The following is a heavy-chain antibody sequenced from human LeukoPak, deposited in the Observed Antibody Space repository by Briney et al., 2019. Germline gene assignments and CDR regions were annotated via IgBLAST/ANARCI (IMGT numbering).Heavy chain of an antibody. CDR3: ARVGPRQLYGDYVLSLDY. V-gene: IGHV4-59*01. D-gene: IGHD4-17*01. J-gene: IGHJ4*02. CDR2: IYYSGST. Sequence: GSLRLSCAASGFTFSSYAMHWIRQPPGKGLEWIGYIYYSGSTNYNPSLKSRVTMSVDTSKNHFSLKLSSLTAADTAVYYCARVGPRQLYGDYVLSLDYWGQGTLVTVSS. CDR1: GFTFSSYA.